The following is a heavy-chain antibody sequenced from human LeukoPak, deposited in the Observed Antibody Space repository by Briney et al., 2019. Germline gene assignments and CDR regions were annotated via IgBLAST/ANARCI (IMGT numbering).Heavy chain of an antibody. D-gene: IGHD4/OR15-4a*01. CDR1: GYTFTSYD. CDR2: MNPNSGNT. V-gene: IGHV1-8*01. J-gene: IGHJ3*02. CDR3: ARGKVLAQDAFDI. Sequence: ASVKVSCKASGYTFTSYDINWVRQATGQGLEWMGWMNPNSGNTGYAQKFQGRVTMTRNTSISTAYMELSSLRSEDTAIFYCARGKVLAQDAFDIWGQGTVVTVSS.